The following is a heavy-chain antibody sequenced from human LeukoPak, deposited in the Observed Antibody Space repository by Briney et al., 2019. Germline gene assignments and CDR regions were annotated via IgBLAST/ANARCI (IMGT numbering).Heavy chain of an antibody. Sequence: ASVKVSCKASGYTFTGYYMHWVRQATGQGLEWMGWINPNSGGTTYARKFEGRVTMTRDTSISTAYMELSRLRSDETAVYYCARMLVVVPAAIGVKAFDIWGQGTMVTVSS. V-gene: IGHV1-2*02. D-gene: IGHD2-2*01. CDR1: GYTFTGYY. CDR2: INPNSGGT. J-gene: IGHJ3*02. CDR3: ARMLVVVPAAIGVKAFDI.